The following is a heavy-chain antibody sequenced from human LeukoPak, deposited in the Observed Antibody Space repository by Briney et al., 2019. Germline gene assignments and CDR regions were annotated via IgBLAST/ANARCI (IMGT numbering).Heavy chain of an antibody. CDR1: GFTFGSYA. V-gene: IGHV3-33*01. CDR2: VSYDGGNT. Sequence: GGSLRLSCAASGFTFGSYAMHWVRQAPGKGLEWVGLVSYDGGNTYYGDSVRGRFSISRDNSKNTVYLQMNSPRADDLAVYYCVRDVGVGTGIYYYFDYWGQGTLVTVSS. CDR3: VRDVGVGTGIYYYFDY. J-gene: IGHJ4*02. D-gene: IGHD2-8*02.